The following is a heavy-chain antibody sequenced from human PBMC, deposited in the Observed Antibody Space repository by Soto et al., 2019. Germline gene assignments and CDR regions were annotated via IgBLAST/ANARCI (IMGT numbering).Heavy chain of an antibody. J-gene: IGHJ4*02. CDR1: GLTFTGYS. V-gene: IGHV3-21*06. CDR3: ARESEDLTSNFDY. Sequence: EVQLVESGGGLVKPGGSLRLSYAASGLTFTGYSMNWVRRAPGRGLEWVSSISSTTNYIYYGDSMKGRFTISRDNAKNSLYLEMNSLRAEDTAVYYCARESEDLTSNFDYWGQGTLVTVSS. CDR2: ISSTTNYI.